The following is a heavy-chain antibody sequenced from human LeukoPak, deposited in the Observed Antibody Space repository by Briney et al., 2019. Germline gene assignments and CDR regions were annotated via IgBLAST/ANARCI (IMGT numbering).Heavy chain of an antibody. CDR3: ARVGSGWYAWDY. D-gene: IGHD6-19*01. J-gene: IGHJ4*02. CDR1: GFTFSSYW. CDR2: IKEDGSEK. V-gene: IGHV3-7*01. Sequence: PGGSLRLSCAASGFTFSSYWMSWVRQAPGKGLEWVANIKEDGSEKYYVDSVKGRFTISRDNAKNSLYLQMNSLRAEDTAGFFCARVGSGWYAWDYWGQGTLVTVSS.